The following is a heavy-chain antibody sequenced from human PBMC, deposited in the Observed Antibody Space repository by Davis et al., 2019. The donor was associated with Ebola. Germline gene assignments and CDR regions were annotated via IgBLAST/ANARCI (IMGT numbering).Heavy chain of an antibody. J-gene: IGHJ4*02. V-gene: IGHV3-23*01. CDR3: AKIAGGG. D-gene: IGHD3-10*01. Sequence: PGGSLRLSCAASGFTFSSHTMSWVRQAPGKGLEWVSGIRGSGDTTYYADSVKGRFTISRDNSKNTLYLEMNSLRADDTAIYFCAKIAGGGWGQGTLVTVSS. CDR2: IRGSGDTT. CDR1: GFTFSSHT.